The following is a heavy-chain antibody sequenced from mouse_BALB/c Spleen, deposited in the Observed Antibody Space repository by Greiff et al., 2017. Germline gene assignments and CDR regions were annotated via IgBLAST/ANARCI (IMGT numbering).Heavy chain of an antibody. D-gene: IGHD2-2*01. V-gene: IGHV1-63*02. CDR3: ARSEWLQLRRSRGDFDY. CDR2: IYPGGGYT. Sequence: VQLQQSGAELVRPGTSVKISCKASGYTFTNYWLGWVKQRPGHGLEWIGDIYPGGGYTNYNEKFKGKATLTADTSSSTAYMQLSSPTSEDSAVYYCARSEWLQLRRSRGDFDYWGQGTTLTVSS. CDR1: GYTFTNYW. J-gene: IGHJ2*01.